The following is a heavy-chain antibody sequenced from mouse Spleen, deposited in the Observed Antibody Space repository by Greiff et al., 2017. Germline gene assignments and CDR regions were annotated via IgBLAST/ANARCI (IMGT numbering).Heavy chain of an antibody. CDR3: ARSVIHYYGQYYFDY. CDR1: GYSFTGYY. CDR2: INPSTGGT. V-gene: IGHV1-42*01. Sequence: VQLQQSGPELVKPGASVKISCKASGYSFTGYYMNWVKQSPEKSLEWIGEINPSTGGTTYNQKFKAKATLTVDKSSSTAYMQLKSLTSEDSAVYYCARSVIHYYGQYYFDYWGQGTTLTVSS. J-gene: IGHJ2*01. D-gene: IGHD1-2*01.